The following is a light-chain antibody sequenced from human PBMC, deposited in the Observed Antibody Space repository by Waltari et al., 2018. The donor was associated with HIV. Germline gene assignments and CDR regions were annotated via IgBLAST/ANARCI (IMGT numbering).Light chain of an antibody. CDR3: AAWDDSLIGPV. J-gene: IGLJ3*02. CDR1: SSNIGSNT. Sequence: QSVLTQPPSASGTPGQRVTISCSGSSSNIGSNTVNWYQQLPGTAPKLLIYSNNQRPSGVPDRLSGSKSGTSSSLGISGLQSEDEANYYCAAWDDSLIGPVFGGGTKLTVL. V-gene: IGLV1-44*01. CDR2: SNN.